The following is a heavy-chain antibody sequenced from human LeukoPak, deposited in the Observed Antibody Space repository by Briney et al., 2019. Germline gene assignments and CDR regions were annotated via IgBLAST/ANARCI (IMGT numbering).Heavy chain of an antibody. CDR1: GGSISSGGYY. D-gene: IGHD2-15*01. V-gene: IGHV4-31*03. Sequence: PSETLSLTCTVSGGSISSGGYYWSRIRQHPGKGLEWIGYIYYSGSTYYNPSLKSRVTISVDTSKNQFSLKLSSVTAADTAVYYCARDFEGYCSGGSCYPDNWFDPWGQGALVTVSS. CDR3: ARDFEGYCSGGSCYPDNWFDP. CDR2: IYYSGST. J-gene: IGHJ5*02.